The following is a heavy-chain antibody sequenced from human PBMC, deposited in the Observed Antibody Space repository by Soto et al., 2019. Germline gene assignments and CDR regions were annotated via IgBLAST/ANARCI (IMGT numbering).Heavy chain of an antibody. D-gene: IGHD2-15*01. J-gene: IGHJ5*02. V-gene: IGHV1-3*05. CDR2: INVGNGGT. CDR3: ATDRGGYCSGGSCPEAWFDP. CDR1: GYTFTTYP. Sequence: QVQLVQSGAEEKKPGASVKVSCKASGYTFTTYPMNWLRQAPGQRPEWMGWINVGNGGTKYSQKFHGRVSITRDTSASTAYMQRSRLRSDDTAVYYCATDRGGYCSGGSCPEAWFDPWGQGTLVTVTS.